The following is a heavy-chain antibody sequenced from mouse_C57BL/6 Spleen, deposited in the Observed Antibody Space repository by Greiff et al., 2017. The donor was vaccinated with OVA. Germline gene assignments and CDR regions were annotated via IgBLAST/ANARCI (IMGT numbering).Heavy chain of an antibody. D-gene: IGHD1-1*01. Sequence: QVHMKQSGAELVRPGTSVKLSCKASGYTFTSYWMHWVKQRPGQGLEWIGVIDPSDSYTNYNQKFKGKATLTVDTSSSTAYMQLSSLTSEDSAVYYGARWGTTVVATEYFDYWGQGTTLTVSS. CDR3: ARWGTTVVATEYFDY. CDR1: GYTFTSYW. J-gene: IGHJ2*01. V-gene: IGHV1-59*01. CDR2: IDPSDSYT.